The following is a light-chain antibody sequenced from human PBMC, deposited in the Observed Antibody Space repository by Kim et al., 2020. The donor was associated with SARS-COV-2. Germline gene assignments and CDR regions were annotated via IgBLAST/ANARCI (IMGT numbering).Light chain of an antibody. CDR3: QQYYSYLLT. Sequence: ASTGDRVTITCRASQGISSYLAWYQQKPGKAPKLLIYAASTLQSGVPSRFSGSGSGTDFTLTISCLQSEDFATYYCQQYYSYLLTFGGGTKVEIK. CDR1: QGISSY. CDR2: AAS. J-gene: IGKJ4*01. V-gene: IGKV1-8*01.